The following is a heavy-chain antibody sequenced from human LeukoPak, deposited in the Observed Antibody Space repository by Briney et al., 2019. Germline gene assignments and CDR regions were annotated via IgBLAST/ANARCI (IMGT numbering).Heavy chain of an antibody. Sequence: GGSLRLSCAASGFTFRSYAMSWVRQAPGKGLEWVSAISGSGGSTYYADSVKGRFTISRDNSKNTLYLQMNSLRAEDTAVYYCAKGRSAFGVVGYYWGQGTLVTVSS. CDR2: ISGSGGST. V-gene: IGHV3-23*01. CDR3: AKGRSAFGVVGYY. J-gene: IGHJ4*02. CDR1: GFTFRSYA. D-gene: IGHD3-3*01.